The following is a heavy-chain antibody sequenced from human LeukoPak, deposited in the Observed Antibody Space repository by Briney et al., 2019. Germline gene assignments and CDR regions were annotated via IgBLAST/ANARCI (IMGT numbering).Heavy chain of an antibody. Sequence: PGGSLRLSCAASGFTFSSYAMSWVRQAPGKGLEWVSAISGSGGSTYYADSVKGRFTISRDNSKNTLYLQMNSLRAEDTAVYYCAKKTMIVVVIPPFDYWGQGTLVTVSS. V-gene: IGHV3-23*01. J-gene: IGHJ4*02. CDR2: ISGSGGST. CDR1: GFTFSSYA. CDR3: AKKTMIVVVIPPFDY. D-gene: IGHD3-22*01.